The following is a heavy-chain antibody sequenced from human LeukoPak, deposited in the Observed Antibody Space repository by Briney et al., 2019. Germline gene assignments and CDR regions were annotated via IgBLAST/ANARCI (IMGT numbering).Heavy chain of an antibody. V-gene: IGHV3-48*01. CDR3: ARGLDGNSIWYFDL. Sequence: GGSLRLSCAASGFTLSSYSMNWVRQAPGKGLEWVSYISSTSDTIYYGDSMRGRFAISRDNAKNSLYLQMNSLRVEDTAVYYCARGLDGNSIWYFDLWGRGTLVTVSS. D-gene: IGHD4-23*01. CDR1: GFTLSSYS. J-gene: IGHJ2*01. CDR2: ISSTSDTI.